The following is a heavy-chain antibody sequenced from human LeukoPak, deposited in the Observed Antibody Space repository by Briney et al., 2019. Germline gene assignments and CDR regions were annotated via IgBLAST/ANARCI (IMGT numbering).Heavy chain of an antibody. CDR3: ARGPYSSSFDY. CDR2: INSDGSST. Sequence: GGSLRLSFAASGFTFSSYWMHWVRQAPGKGLVWVSRINSDGSSTSYADSVKGRFTISRDNAKNTLYLQMNSLRAEDTAVYYCARGPYSSSFDYWGQGTLVTVSS. D-gene: IGHD6-13*01. V-gene: IGHV3-74*01. CDR1: GFTFSSYW. J-gene: IGHJ4*02.